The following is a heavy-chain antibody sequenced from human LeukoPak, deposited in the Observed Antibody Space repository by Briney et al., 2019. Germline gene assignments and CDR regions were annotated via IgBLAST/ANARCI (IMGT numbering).Heavy chain of an antibody. V-gene: IGHV3-74*01. CDR3: AKSSGFYESSGSDWGYGMDV. CDR2: INSDGSST. J-gene: IGHJ6*02. D-gene: IGHD3-22*01. CDR1: GFTFSNYW. Sequence: GGSLRLSCAASGFTFSNYWMHWVRQAPGKGLVWVSRINSDGSSTSYADSVKGRFTISRDNSKNTLYLQMNSLRAEDTAVYYCAKSSGFYESSGSDWGYGMDVWGRGTTVTVSS.